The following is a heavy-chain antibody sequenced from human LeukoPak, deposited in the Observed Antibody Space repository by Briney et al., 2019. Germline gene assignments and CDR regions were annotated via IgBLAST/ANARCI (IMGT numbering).Heavy chain of an antibody. Sequence: ASVKVSGMASGYTFTSYGISWVRQAPGQGLEWMGWISAYNGNTNYAQKLQGRVTMTTDTSTSTAYMELRSLRSDDTAVYYCARDSTPYYYGSGSYPDYWGQGTLVTVSS. V-gene: IGHV1-18*01. CDR3: ARDSTPYYYGSGSYPDY. D-gene: IGHD3-10*01. CDR1: GYTFTSYG. J-gene: IGHJ4*02. CDR2: ISAYNGNT.